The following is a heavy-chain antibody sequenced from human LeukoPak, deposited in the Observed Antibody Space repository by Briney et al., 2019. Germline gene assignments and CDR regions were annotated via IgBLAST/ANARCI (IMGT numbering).Heavy chain of an antibody. CDR1: GGSISSGSYY. J-gene: IGHJ5*02. V-gene: IGHV4-61*02. CDR3: ARGTYYDFWSGYFQNNWFDP. CDR2: IYTSGST. Sequence: SETLSLTCTVSGGSISSGSYYWSWIRQPAGKGLEWIGRIYTSGSTNYNPSLKGRVTISVDTSKNQFSLKLSSVTAADTAVYYCARGTYYDFWSGYFQNNWFDPWGQGTLVTVSS. D-gene: IGHD3-3*01.